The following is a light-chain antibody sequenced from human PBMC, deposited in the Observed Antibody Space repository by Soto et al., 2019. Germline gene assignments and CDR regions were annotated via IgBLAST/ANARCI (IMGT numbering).Light chain of an antibody. CDR3: SSYTSSITVV. V-gene: IGLV2-14*03. CDR1: SSDVGGYNY. J-gene: IGLJ2*01. Sequence: QSALTQPASVSGSPGQSITISCTGTSSDVGGYNYVSWHQQHPGKVPKLVMYYVSHRPSGVSNRFSGSKSGNTASLTISGLQAEDEDDHYCSSYTSSITVVFGGGTKLTVL. CDR2: YVS.